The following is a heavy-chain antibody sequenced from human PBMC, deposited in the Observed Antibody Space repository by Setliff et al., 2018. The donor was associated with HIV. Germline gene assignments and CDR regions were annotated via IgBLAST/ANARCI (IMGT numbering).Heavy chain of an antibody. CDR1: GGSISSGGYY. J-gene: IGHJ4*02. Sequence: SETLSLTCTVSGGSISSGGYYWSWIRQHPGKGLEWIGYIYHSGITYYNPSLKSRVTISLDTSKNQFSLKLSSVTAADTAVYYWARGIAAAEGYFDYWGQGTLVTVSS. D-gene: IGHD6-13*01. CDR2: IYHSGIT. V-gene: IGHV4-31*03. CDR3: ARGIAAAEGYFDY.